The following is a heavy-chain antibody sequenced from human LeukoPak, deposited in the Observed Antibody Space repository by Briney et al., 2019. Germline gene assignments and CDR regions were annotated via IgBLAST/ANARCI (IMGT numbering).Heavy chain of an antibody. Sequence: GRSLRLSCAASGFTFSSYGMHWVRQAPGKGLEWVAVISYDGSNKYYADSVKGRFTISRDNSKNTLYLQMNSLRAEDTAVYYCAKLYYYDSRGYYGTDSLDAFDIWGQGTMVTVSS. CDR3: AKLYYYDSRGYYGTDSLDAFDI. CDR2: ISYDGSNK. D-gene: IGHD3-22*01. V-gene: IGHV3-30*18. CDR1: GFTFSSYG. J-gene: IGHJ3*02.